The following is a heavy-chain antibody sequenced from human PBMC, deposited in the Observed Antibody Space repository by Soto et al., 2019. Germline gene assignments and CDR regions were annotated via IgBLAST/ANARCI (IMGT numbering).Heavy chain of an antibody. CDR2: ISAYNGNT. J-gene: IGHJ6*02. V-gene: IGHV1-18*01. CDR3: ARIIAAKDYYYGMDV. Sequence: QVQLVQSGAEVKKPGASVKVSCKASGYTFTSYGISWVRQAPGQGLEWMGWISAYNGNTNYAQKLQGRVTMTTDTSTSTAYRELRSLRSDDTAVYYCARIIAAKDYYYGMDVWGQGTTVTVSS. D-gene: IGHD6-13*01. CDR1: GYTFTSYG.